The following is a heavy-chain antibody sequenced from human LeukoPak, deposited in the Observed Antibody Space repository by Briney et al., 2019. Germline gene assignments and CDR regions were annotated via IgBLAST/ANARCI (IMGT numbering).Heavy chain of an antibody. CDR2: IYYSGST. J-gene: IGHJ4*02. CDR1: GGSISSYY. Sequence: PSETLSLTCTVSGGSISSYYWSWIRQPPGKGLEWIGYIYYSGSTNYNPSLKSRVTISVDTSKNQFSLKLSSVTAADTAVYYCARYSSSWRALDYWGQGTLVTVSS. V-gene: IGHV4-59*01. CDR3: ARYSSSWRALDY. D-gene: IGHD6-13*01.